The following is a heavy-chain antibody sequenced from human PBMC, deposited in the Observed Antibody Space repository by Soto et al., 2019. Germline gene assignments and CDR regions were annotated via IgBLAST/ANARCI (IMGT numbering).Heavy chain of an antibody. Sequence: SLRLSCAASGFTFSDYYMSWIRQAPGKGLEWVSYISSSSSYTNYADSVKGRFTISRDNAKNSLYLQMNSLRAEDTGVYYCARDLKVTHNVYGMDVWGQGTTVTVSS. CDR3: ARDLKVTHNVYGMDV. CDR1: GFTFSDYY. D-gene: IGHD2-21*02. V-gene: IGHV3-11*05. CDR2: ISSSSSYT. J-gene: IGHJ6*02.